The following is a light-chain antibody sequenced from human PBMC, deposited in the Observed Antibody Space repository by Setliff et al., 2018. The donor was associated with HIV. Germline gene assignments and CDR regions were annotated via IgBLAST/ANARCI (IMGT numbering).Light chain of an antibody. Sequence: HSVLTQPASASGSPGQSITISCTGTRGDVGGYNYVSWYQQHPGKAPKLIIYEVRNRPSGVSNRFSGSKSGNTASLTISGLQTEDEADYYCSSYAITNTLPFGTGTKGTVL. CDR3: SSYAITNTLP. J-gene: IGLJ1*01. CDR2: EVR. CDR1: RGDVGGYNY. V-gene: IGLV2-14*01.